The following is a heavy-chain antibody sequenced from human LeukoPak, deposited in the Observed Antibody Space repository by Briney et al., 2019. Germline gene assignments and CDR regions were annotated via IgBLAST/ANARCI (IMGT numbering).Heavy chain of an antibody. Sequence: ASVKVSCKASGGTFSSYAISWVRQAPGQGLEWMGRIIPTLGIANYAQKFQGRVTITADKSTSTAYMELSSLRSEDTAVYYCARDYGYSYGNDYWGQGTLVTVSS. CDR3: ARDYGYSYGNDY. D-gene: IGHD5-18*01. J-gene: IGHJ4*02. V-gene: IGHV1-69*04. CDR2: IIPTLGIA. CDR1: GGTFSSYA.